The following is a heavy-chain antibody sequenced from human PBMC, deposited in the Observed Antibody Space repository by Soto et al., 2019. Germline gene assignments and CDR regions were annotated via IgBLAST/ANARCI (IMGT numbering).Heavy chain of an antibody. D-gene: IGHD2-21*02. J-gene: IGHJ6*02. CDR1: GGTFSSYA. CDR2: IIPIFGTA. V-gene: IGHV1-69*01. Sequence: QVQLVQSGAEVKKPGSSVKVSCKASGGTFSSYAISWVRQAPGQGLEWMGGIIPIFGTANYAQKFQGRVTITADESTSTAYMELSSLRSEDTAVYYCARSYCGGDCYLNYYYYGMDVWGQGTTVTVSS. CDR3: ARSYCGGDCYLNYYYYGMDV.